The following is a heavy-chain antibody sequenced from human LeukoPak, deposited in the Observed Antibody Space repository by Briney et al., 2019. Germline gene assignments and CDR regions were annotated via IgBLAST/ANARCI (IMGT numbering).Heavy chain of an antibody. V-gene: IGHV4-59*01. CDR3: ARGRYSSGWYLNY. Sequence: SETLSLTCTVSGGSINNYYWSWIRQPPGKGLEWIGYIYYSGITNYNPSLKSRVTISVDTSKNQFSLKLSSVTAADTAVYYCARGRYSSGWYLNYWGQGTLVTVSS. D-gene: IGHD6-19*01. CDR2: IYYSGIT. J-gene: IGHJ4*02. CDR1: GGSINNYY.